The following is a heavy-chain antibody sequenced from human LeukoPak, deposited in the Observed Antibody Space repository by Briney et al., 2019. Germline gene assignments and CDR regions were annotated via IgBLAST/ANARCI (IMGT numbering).Heavy chain of an antibody. CDR2: IRYDGRNK. CDR3: ARDRYYIFDY. D-gene: IGHD3-10*01. Sequence: GGSLRLSCAASGFTFSSYGMHWVRQAPGKGLDWAAFIRYDGRNKYYADSVKGRFTISRDNSKNTLYLQMNSLRAEDTAVYFCARDRYYIFDYWGQGAPVTVSS. V-gene: IGHV3-30*02. CDR1: GFTFSSYG. J-gene: IGHJ4*02.